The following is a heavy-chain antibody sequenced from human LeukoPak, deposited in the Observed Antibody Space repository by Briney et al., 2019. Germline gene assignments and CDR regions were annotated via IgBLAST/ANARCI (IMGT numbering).Heavy chain of an antibody. Sequence: GVSLRLSCAASGFTFSSYWMHWVRQAPGKGPVWVSRINNDGSGTTYADSVKGRFTISRDDAKNTLYLQMNSLRAEDTAVYYCARDWTGPRDYWGQGTLVTVSS. J-gene: IGHJ4*02. CDR2: INNDGSGT. CDR3: ARDWTGPRDY. CDR1: GFTFSSYW. D-gene: IGHD3/OR15-3a*01. V-gene: IGHV3-74*01.